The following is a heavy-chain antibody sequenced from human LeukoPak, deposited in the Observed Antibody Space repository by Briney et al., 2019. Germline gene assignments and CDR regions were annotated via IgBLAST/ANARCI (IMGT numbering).Heavy chain of an antibody. V-gene: IGHV4-30-4*01. CDR3: ARGIAAARGEYFQH. CDR2: IYYSGST. D-gene: IGHD6-13*01. J-gene: IGHJ1*01. Sequence: SQTLSLTCTVSGGSISSGDYYWSWIRQPPGKGLEWIGYIYYSGSTYYNPSLKSRVTISVDKSKNQFSLKLSSVTAADTAVYYCARGIAAARGEYFQHWGQGTLVTVSS. CDR1: GGSISSGDYY.